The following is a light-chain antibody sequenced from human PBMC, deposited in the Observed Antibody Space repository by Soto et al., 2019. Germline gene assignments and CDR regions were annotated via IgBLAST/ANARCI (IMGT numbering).Light chain of an antibody. CDR1: SSDVGGYNY. Sequence: QSALTQPRSVSGSPGQSVTISCTGTSSDVGGYNYVSWYQQHPGKAPKLMIYDVSKRPSGVPDRFSGSKSGNTASLTISGLQAEDEAHYYCFSYAGSLYVFGTGTKLTVL. CDR3: FSYAGSLYV. CDR2: DVS. V-gene: IGLV2-11*01. J-gene: IGLJ1*01.